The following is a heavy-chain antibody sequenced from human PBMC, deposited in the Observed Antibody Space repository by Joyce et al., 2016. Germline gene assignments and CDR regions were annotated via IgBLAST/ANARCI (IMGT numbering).Heavy chain of an antibody. CDR2: VDGSGRLI. CDR1: EFPFSNYG. J-gene: IGHJ4*02. D-gene: IGHD2-15*01. CDR3: ARGGGCGGGTCYWPDY. Sequence: EVQLVVSGGDLVQPGGSLRLSCEASEFPFSNYGMNWVRQSPGKGRKWVSYVDGSGRLIYYADSVRGRFIISRDNAKNSLDLQMTGLRAEDTAVYYCARGGGCGGGTCYWPDYWGQGTLVTVSS. V-gene: IGHV3-48*01.